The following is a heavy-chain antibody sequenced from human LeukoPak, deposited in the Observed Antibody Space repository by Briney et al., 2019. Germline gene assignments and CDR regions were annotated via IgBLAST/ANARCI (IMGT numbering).Heavy chain of an antibody. V-gene: IGHV4-30-2*01. Sequence: KPSETLSLTCAVSGGSISSGGYSWSWIRQPPGKGLEWIGYIYHSGSTYYNPSLKSRVTISVDRSKNQFSLKLSSVTAADTAVYYCARIGYSSSWGRFDYWGQGTLVTVSS. CDR2: IYHSGST. D-gene: IGHD6-13*01. CDR1: GGSISSGGYS. J-gene: IGHJ4*02. CDR3: ARIGYSSSWGRFDY.